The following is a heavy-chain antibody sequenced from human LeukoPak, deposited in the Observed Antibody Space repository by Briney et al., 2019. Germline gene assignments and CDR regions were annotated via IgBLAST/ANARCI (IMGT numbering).Heavy chain of an antibody. CDR2: IYYSGST. Sequence: SETLSLTCTVSGGSISSSSYYWGWIRQPPGKGLEWIGSIYYSGSTYYNPSLKSRVTISVDTSKNQFSLKLSSVTAADTAVYYCARLVVVPAAIDYWGQGTLVTVSS. CDR3: ARLVVVPAAIDY. J-gene: IGHJ4*02. CDR1: GGSISSSSYY. V-gene: IGHV4-39*01. D-gene: IGHD2-2*01.